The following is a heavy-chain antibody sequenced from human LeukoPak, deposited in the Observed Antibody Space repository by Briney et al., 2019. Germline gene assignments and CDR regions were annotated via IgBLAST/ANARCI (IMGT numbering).Heavy chain of an antibody. J-gene: IGHJ4*02. Sequence: GASVKVSCKTSGYTFTSYGVSWVRQAPGQRLEWMGWISTYNYNTNCAQKFRGRVTLTKDTSTSTVYMELRSLRSDDTAIYYCARQVDTTMALPDYWGQGTLVTVSS. CDR3: ARQVDTTMALPDY. V-gene: IGHV1-18*01. CDR2: ISTYNYNT. D-gene: IGHD5-18*01. CDR1: GYTFTSYG.